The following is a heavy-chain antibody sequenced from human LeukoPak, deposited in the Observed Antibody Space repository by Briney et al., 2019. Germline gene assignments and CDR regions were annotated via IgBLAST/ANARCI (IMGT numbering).Heavy chain of an antibody. Sequence: PGGSLRLSCAAFGFTFSSYDMNWVRQTPGKGLEWVSSLTTNSRYIYYADSVKGRFTISRDNAKNSLYLEMNSLRAEDTAVYYCARGGMTAIRSVAFHLWGQGTMVTVSS. V-gene: IGHV3-21*01. J-gene: IGHJ3*01. CDR3: ARGGMTAIRSVAFHL. D-gene: IGHD2-21*02. CDR1: GFTFSSYD. CDR2: LTTNSRYI.